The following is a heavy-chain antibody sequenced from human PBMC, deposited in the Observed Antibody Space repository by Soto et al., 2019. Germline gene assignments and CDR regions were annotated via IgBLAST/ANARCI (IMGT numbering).Heavy chain of an antibody. CDR3: VRIYGYDYYYARDV. J-gene: IGHJ6*01. D-gene: IGHD3-10*01. Sequence: EIQLVESGGGLVQPGTSLRLSCTASGFTFDDYTLHWVRQAPGKGLEWVSGISWNSGDIGYADSVKGRFTISRDNAKNSLYQQMNSLRADDTALYYCVRIYGYDYYYARDVWGQGTTVTVSS. CDR2: ISWNSGDI. V-gene: IGHV3-9*01. CDR1: GFTFDDYT.